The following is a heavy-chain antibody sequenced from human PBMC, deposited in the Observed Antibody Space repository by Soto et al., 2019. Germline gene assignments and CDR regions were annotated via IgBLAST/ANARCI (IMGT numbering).Heavy chain of an antibody. J-gene: IGHJ4*02. V-gene: IGHV3-30*18. D-gene: IGHD1-26*01. CDR3: AKARVRIVGANSFDY. CDR2: ISDDGDKR. CDR1: GFTFGNYG. Sequence: GGSLRLFWVGSGFTFGNYGMHWVRKPPGKGLEWVALISDDGDKRYYADSVRGRLIISRDNSTDTLYLQMNSLGPDDTAVYFCAKARVRIVGANSFDYWGQGT.